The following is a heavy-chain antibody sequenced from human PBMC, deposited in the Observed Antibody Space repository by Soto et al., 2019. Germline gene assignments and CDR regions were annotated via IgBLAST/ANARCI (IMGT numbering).Heavy chain of an antibody. CDR1: GAAPNRGNYY. V-gene: IGHV4-31*03. J-gene: IGHJ5*02. D-gene: IGHD2-21*01. CDR2: IYVTGAV. CDR3: ARLRIATNNYKWFDP. Sequence: SETLSLTCSVSGAAPNRGNYYWSWIRQVPGKGLEWIGHIYVTGAVDYNPSLRDRITISQDTSEREFSLNLRLVPAADTAVYYCARLRIATNNYKWFDPWGQGTLVTVSS.